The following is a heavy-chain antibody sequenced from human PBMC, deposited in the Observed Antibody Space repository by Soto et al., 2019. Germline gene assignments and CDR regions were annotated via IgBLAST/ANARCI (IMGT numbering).Heavy chain of an antibody. Sequence: GGSLRLSCAASGFTFSSYSMNWVRQAPGKGLEWVSYISSSSSTIYYADSVKGRFTISRDNAKNSLYLQMNSLRDEDTAVYYCARDRRFGELRYYYGMDAWGQGTTVTVSS. CDR2: ISSSSSTI. D-gene: IGHD3-10*01. V-gene: IGHV3-48*02. CDR1: GFTFSSYS. J-gene: IGHJ6*02. CDR3: ARDRRFGELRYYYGMDA.